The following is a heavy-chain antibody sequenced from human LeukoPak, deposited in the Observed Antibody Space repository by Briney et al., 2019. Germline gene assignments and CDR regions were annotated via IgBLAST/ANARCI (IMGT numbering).Heavy chain of an antibody. V-gene: IGHV3-23*01. CDR1: GFTFSSYA. Sequence: PGGSLRLSCAASGFTFSSYAMSWVRQAPGKGLEWVSAISASGGTTYYADSVKGRFTISRDNSKNTLYLQMNSLRAEDTAVYYCAKAPRDSSGYFLYCFDCWGQGTLVTVSS. CDR3: AKAPRDSSGYFLYCFDC. J-gene: IGHJ4*02. D-gene: IGHD3-22*01. CDR2: ISASGGTT.